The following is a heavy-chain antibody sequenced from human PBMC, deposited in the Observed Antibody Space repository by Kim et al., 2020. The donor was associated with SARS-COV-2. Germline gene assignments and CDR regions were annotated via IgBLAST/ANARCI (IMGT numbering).Heavy chain of an antibody. D-gene: IGHD5-18*01. V-gene: IGHV3-33*01. CDR1: GFTFSSYG. CDR2: IWYDGSNK. J-gene: IGHJ6*02. CDR3: ARDGGYSYGRGNYYYYGMDL. Sequence: GGSLRLSCAASGFTFSSYGMHWVRQAPGKGLEWVAVIWYDGSNKYYADSVKGRFTISRDNSKNTLYLQMNSLRAEDTAVYYCARDGGYSYGRGNYYYYGMDLGGQGTTVTVSS.